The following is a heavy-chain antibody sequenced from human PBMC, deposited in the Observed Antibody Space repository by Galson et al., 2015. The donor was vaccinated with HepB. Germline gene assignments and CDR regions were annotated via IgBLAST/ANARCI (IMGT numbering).Heavy chain of an antibody. CDR1: GFTFSSYA. CDR3: ARDGGEDQLLYGYYYYGMDV. Sequence: SLRLSCAASGFTFSSYAMHWVRQAPGKGLEWVAVISYDGSNKYYADSVKGRFTISRDNSENTLYLQMNSLRAEDTAVYYCARDGGEDQLLYGYYYYGMDVWGQGTTVTVSS. D-gene: IGHD2-2*02. J-gene: IGHJ6*02. CDR2: ISYDGSNK. V-gene: IGHV3-30-3*01.